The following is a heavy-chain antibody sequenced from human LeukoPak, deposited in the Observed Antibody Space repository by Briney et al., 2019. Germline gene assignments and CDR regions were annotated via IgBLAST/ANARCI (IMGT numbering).Heavy chain of an antibody. Sequence: SETLSLTCTVSGGSISSSSYYWGWIRQPPGKGLEWIGSIYYSGSTYYNPSLKSRVTISVDTSKNQFSLKLSSVTAADTAVYYCARHTRLQYFDYWGQGTLVTVSS. V-gene: IGHV4-39*01. J-gene: IGHJ4*02. CDR3: ARHTRLQYFDY. D-gene: IGHD2-21*01. CDR1: GGSISSSSYY. CDR2: IYYSGST.